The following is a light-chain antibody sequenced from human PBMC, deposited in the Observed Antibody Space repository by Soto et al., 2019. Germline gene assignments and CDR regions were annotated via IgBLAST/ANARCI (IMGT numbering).Light chain of an antibody. V-gene: IGKV1-33*01. J-gene: IGKJ3*01. Sequence: DIPMTQSPSSLSASVGDRVTITCQASQDISNYLNWYQQKPGKAPKLLIYDASNLETGVPSRFSGSGSGTDFTFTISSLQPEDIATYYCQQYDNLPGGVFTFGPGTKVDIK. CDR3: QQYDNLPGGVFT. CDR1: QDISNY. CDR2: DAS.